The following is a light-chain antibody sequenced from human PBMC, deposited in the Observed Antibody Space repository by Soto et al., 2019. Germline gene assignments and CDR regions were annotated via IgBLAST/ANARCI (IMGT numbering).Light chain of an antibody. CDR3: QQYGSSPLVT. Sequence: EIVLTQSPGTLSLSPGERATLSCRASQSVSSSYLAWYHQKPGQAPRLLIYGASSRATGIPDRFSGSGSGTDFTLTISRLEPEDFAVYYCQQYGSSPLVTFVRGTRLEIK. J-gene: IGKJ5*01. CDR2: GAS. V-gene: IGKV3-20*01. CDR1: QSVSSSY.